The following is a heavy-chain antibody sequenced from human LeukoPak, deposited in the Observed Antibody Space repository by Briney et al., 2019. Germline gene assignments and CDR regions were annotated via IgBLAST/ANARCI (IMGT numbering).Heavy chain of an antibody. J-gene: IGHJ6*04. CDR2: ISSSGTTI. CDR1: GFTFSTYE. D-gene: IGHD3-10*02. V-gene: IGHV3-48*03. Sequence: GGSLRLSCAASGFTFSTYEMNWVRQAPGKGLEWISYISSSGTTIYYADSVKGRFTISRDNAKNSLYLQMNSLRAEDTAVYYCAELGITMIGGVWGKGTTVTISS. CDR3: AELGITMIGGV.